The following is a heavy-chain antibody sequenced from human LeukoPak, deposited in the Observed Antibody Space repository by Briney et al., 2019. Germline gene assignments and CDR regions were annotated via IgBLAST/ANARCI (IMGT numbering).Heavy chain of an antibody. CDR2: ICGSGGCT. CDR1: GFTFNTYA. CDR3: AKTTVGYSSGRYPGWPADC. J-gene: IGHJ4*02. Sequence: GGSLRLSCAASGFTFNTYAIYWVRRAPGKGLEWVSGICGSGGCTYYADSVKGRFTISRDNSKNTVYLQMNSLTADDTAIYYCAKTTVGYSSGRYPGWPADCWGQGTLVTVSS. D-gene: IGHD6-19*01. V-gene: IGHV3-23*01.